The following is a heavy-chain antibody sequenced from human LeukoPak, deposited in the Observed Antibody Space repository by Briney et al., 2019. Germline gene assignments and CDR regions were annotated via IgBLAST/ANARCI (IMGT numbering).Heavy chain of an antibody. CDR2: INHSGST. CDR1: GWSFSGYY. Sequence: WGTLSLTCAVYGWSFSGYYWSWIRQPPGKGLEWIGEINHSGSTNYNPPRKSRVTISVNTSKNQFSLKLSSVTAADTAVYYCARVGSSQGGYYYYYYMDVWGKGTTVTVSS. V-gene: IGHV4-34*01. D-gene: IGHD2-2*01. J-gene: IGHJ6*03. CDR3: ARVGSSQGGYYYYYYMDV.